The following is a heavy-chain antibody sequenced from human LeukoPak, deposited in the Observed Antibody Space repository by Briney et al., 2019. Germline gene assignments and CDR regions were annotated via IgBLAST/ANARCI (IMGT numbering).Heavy chain of an antibody. D-gene: IGHD2-21*01. CDR3: AKEQFRGDYYYYYMDV. CDR1: GFMFSYYT. J-gene: IGHJ6*03. CDR2: ISGSDGTT. V-gene: IGHV3-23*01. Sequence: GGSLRLSCAASGFMFSYYTMTWVRQALGKGLSWVSAISGSDGTTYYADSVKGRFTISRDNSRHTLYLQMNSLRADDTAVYYCAKEQFRGDYYYYYMDVWGKGTTVTVSS.